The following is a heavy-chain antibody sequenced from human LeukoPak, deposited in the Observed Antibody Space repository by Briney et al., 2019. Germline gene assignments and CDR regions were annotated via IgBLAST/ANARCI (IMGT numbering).Heavy chain of an antibody. V-gene: IGHV1-24*01. CDR3: AAVRTSPQAVYDDTASRKPFDY. CDR1: GHTLTQLS. D-gene: IGHD5-18*01. Sequence: ASVRVSCTVSGHTLTQLSIHWVRQAPGKGLEWMGDSHPLDGTPSLEQNFQGRISMTEDTSIDTAYLALTSLTSDDTAVYFCAAVRTSPQAVYDDTASRKPFDYWGQGTLLTVSS. J-gene: IGHJ4*02. CDR2: SHPLDGTP.